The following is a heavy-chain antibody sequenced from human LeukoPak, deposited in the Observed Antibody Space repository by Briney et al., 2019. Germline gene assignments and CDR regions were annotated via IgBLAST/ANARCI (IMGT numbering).Heavy chain of an antibody. J-gene: IGHJ4*02. D-gene: IGHD3-22*01. CDR1: GFTFDDYA. V-gene: IGHV3-9*01. CDR2: ISWNNDRI. CDR3: AKVGTYYDTSGHFDY. Sequence: GGSLRLSCAASGFTFDDYAMHWVRQAPGKGLEWVSHISWNNDRIAHADSVKGRFTISRDTAKNSLYLQMNSLRAEDTALYYCAKVGTYYDTSGHFDYWGQGTLVTVSS.